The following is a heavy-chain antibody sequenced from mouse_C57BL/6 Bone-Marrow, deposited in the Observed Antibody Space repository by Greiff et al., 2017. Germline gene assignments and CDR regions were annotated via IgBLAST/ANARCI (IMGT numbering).Heavy chain of an antibody. CDR3: ASMGWLSCDD. CDR1: GYTFTSYG. J-gene: IGHJ2*01. CDR2: IYPRSGNT. D-gene: IGHD2-3*01. V-gene: IGHV1-81*01. Sequence: QVQLKESGAELARPGASVKLSCKASGYTFTSYGISWVKQRTGQGLEWIGEIYPRSGNTYYNEKFKGKATLTADKSSSTAYMELRSLTSEDSAVYVCASMGWLSCDDWGQGTTLTVSS.